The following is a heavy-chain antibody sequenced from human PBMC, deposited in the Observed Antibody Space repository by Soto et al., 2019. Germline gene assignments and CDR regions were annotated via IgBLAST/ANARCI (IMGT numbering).Heavy chain of an antibody. CDR3: ARVVYSSSKRFLARWLDP. V-gene: IGHV4-59*08. J-gene: IGHJ5*02. CDR1: GGSSSSYY. Sequence: SETLSITCTVSGGSSSSYYWSWVLLPPGKGLEWIGYMYYSGSTYYNPSLKSRVTISVDTSKNQFSLELSSVTAADTAVYYCARVVYSSSKRFLARWLDPWGQGTLATVS. D-gene: IGHD6-6*01. CDR2: MYYSGST.